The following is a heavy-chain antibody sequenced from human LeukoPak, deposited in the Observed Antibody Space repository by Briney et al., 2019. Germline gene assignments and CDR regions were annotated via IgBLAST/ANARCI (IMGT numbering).Heavy chain of an antibody. Sequence: GGSLRLSCAASGFTFSNYWMHWVRQAPGKGLEWVSAVGSSGSSTYYADSVQGRFTISRDNSQNTLYLQMSSLRAEDTAVYYCAKCRGGSCYYFDYWGQGTLVTVSP. D-gene: IGHD2-15*01. J-gene: IGHJ4*02. V-gene: IGHV3-23*01. CDR1: GFTFSNYW. CDR2: VGSSGSST. CDR3: AKCRGGSCYYFDY.